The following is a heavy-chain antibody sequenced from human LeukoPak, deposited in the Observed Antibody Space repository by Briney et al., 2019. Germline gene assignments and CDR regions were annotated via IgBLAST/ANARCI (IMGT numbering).Heavy chain of an antibody. D-gene: IGHD3-22*01. Sequence: GGSLRLSCAASGFTLSSYAMSWVRQAPGKGLEWVSAISVSGNTYHADFVKGRFTISRDSSKNTLYLQMNRLRAEDTAIYYCARNGLAANGYFDYWGQGTLVTVSS. CDR3: ARNGLAANGYFDY. CDR1: GFTLSSYA. CDR2: ISVSGNT. J-gene: IGHJ4*02. V-gene: IGHV3-23*01.